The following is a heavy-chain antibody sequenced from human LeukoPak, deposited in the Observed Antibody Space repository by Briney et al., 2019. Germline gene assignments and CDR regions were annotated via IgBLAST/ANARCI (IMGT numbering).Heavy chain of an antibody. CDR2: INHSGST. Sequence: SETLSLTCTVSGGSISSYYWSWIRQPPGKGLEWIGEINHSGSTNYNPSLKSRVTISVDTSKNQFSLKLSSVTAADTAVYYCASRRRTAHYWGQGTLVTVSS. J-gene: IGHJ4*02. CDR3: ASRRRTAHY. CDR1: GGSISSYY. V-gene: IGHV4-34*01.